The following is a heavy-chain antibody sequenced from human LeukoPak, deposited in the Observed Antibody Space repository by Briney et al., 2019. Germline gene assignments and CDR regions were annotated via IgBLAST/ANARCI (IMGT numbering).Heavy chain of an antibody. CDR2: INRDASEK. CDR3: ARDATPYDSSGYYDAIDI. V-gene: IGHV3-7*01. Sequence: PGGSLRLSCAASGFTFSSYGMHWVRQAPGKGLEWVAKINRDASEKYYVDSVKGRFTISRDSAKNSLYLLLNSLRAEDTAVYHCARDATPYDSSGYYDAIDIWGQGTMVTVSS. J-gene: IGHJ3*02. CDR1: GFTFSSYG. D-gene: IGHD3-22*01.